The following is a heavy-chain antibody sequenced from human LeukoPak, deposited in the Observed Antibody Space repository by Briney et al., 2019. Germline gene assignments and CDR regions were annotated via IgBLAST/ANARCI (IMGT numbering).Heavy chain of an antibody. CDR1: GYCFSNYG. D-gene: IGHD2-21*02. V-gene: IGHV1-18*01. Sequence: VASVKVSCKASGYCFSNYGITWVRQAPGQGLEWMGWISALNGNTNYAQRLRGRVTLTTDTSTSTAYMELRSLRSDDTAVYYCAREACAHCMLDFWGQGTLVTVSS. CDR3: AREACAHCMLDF. J-gene: IGHJ4*02. CDR2: ISALNGNT.